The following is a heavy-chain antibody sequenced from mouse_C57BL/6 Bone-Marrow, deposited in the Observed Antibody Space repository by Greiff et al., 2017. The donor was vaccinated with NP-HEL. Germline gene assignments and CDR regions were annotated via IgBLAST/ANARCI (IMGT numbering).Heavy chain of an antibody. Sequence: VQLQESGAELARPGASVKLSCKASGYTFTSYGISWVKQRTGQGLEWIGEIYPRSGNTYYNEKFKGKATLTADKSSSTAYMELRSLTSEDSAVYFCARRGYYYGSSGYWGQGTTLTVSS. CDR3: ARRGYYYGSSGY. V-gene: IGHV1-81*01. CDR2: IYPRSGNT. D-gene: IGHD1-1*01. J-gene: IGHJ2*01. CDR1: GYTFTSYG.